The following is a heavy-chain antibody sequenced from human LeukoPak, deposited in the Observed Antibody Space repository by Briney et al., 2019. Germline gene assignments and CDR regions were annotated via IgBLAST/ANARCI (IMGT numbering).Heavy chain of an antibody. Sequence: ASVKVSCKASGYTFTSYGISWVRQAPGQGLEWMGWISAYNGNTNYAQKLQGRVTMTTDTSTSTAYMELRSLRSDDTAVYYCAGEARRGYSYGSFDYWGQGTLVTVSS. D-gene: IGHD5-18*01. J-gene: IGHJ4*02. CDR2: ISAYNGNT. CDR1: GYTFTSYG. CDR3: AGEARRGYSYGSFDY. V-gene: IGHV1-18*01.